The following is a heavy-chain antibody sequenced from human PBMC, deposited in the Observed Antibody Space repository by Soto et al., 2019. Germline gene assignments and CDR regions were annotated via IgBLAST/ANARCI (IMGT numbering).Heavy chain of an antibody. CDR3: ARRGYCSGGSCDSLYYFDY. J-gene: IGHJ4*02. CDR1: GGSISSYY. D-gene: IGHD2-15*01. Sequence: QVQLQESGPGLVKPSETLSLTCTVSGGSISSYYWGWIRQPPGKGLEWIGYIYYSGSTNYNPSLKSRVTISVDTSKNQFSLKLSSVTAADTAVYYCARRGYCSGGSCDSLYYFDYWGQGTLVTVSS. CDR2: IYYSGST. V-gene: IGHV4-59*08.